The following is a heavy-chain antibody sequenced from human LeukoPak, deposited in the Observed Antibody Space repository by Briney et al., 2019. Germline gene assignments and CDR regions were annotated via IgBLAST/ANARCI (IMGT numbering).Heavy chain of an antibody. CDR1: GGSISSSSYY. J-gene: IGHJ3*02. CDR3: ARHEWGITNAFNI. V-gene: IGHV4-39*01. Sequence: PSETLSLTCTVSGGSISSSSYYWGWLRQPPGKGLEGIGSIYDSGSTYYNPSLKSRVTISVDTSKKQFPLKLRSVTAADTAVYYCARHEWGITNAFNIWGQGTMVTASS. CDR2: IYDSGST. D-gene: IGHD1-14*01.